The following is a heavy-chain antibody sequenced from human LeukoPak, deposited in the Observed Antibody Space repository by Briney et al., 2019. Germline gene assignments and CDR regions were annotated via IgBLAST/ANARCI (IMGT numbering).Heavy chain of an antibody. CDR1: GGSISSGGYS. J-gene: IGHJ6*02. CDR2: IYHSGST. CDR3: ASTTPEYYYGMDV. D-gene: IGHD1-14*01. V-gene: IGHV4-30-2*01. Sequence: PSETLSLTCAVSGGSISSGGYSWSWIRQPPGKGLEWIGYIYHSGSTYYNPSLKSRVTISVDRSKNQFSLKLSPVTAADAAVYYCASTTPEYYYGMDVWGQGTTVTVSS.